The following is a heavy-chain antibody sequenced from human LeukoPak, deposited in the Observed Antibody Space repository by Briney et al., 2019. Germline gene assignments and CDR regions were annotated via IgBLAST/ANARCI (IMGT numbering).Heavy chain of an antibody. CDR3: ARECPPSSGWSNFDY. Sequence: GGSLTLSCTASGFTFSSYEMNWVRQAPGKGLEWVSYISAGSTSVYYADSVEGRLTISRDNAKNSLFLQMNSLTVEDTAIYYCARECPPSSGWSNFDYWGQGTLVTVSS. J-gene: IGHJ4*02. CDR2: ISAGSTSV. CDR1: GFTFSSYE. D-gene: IGHD6-19*01. V-gene: IGHV3-48*03.